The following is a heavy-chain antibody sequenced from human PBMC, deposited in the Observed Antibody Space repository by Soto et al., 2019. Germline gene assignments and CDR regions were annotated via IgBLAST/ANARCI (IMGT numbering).Heavy chain of an antibody. D-gene: IGHD6-13*01. CDR1: GFTFSSYA. J-gene: IGHJ6*02. CDR2: ISGSGDST. V-gene: IGHV3-23*01. Sequence: EVQLLESGGGLVQPGGSLRLSCAASGFTFSSYAMSWVRQAPGKGLEWVSAISGSGDSTYYADSVRGRFTISRDNAKNKLYLQMHSLRAEDTAVYDCAKDRDGAAAGPTKFYGMDVWGQGTTVTVSS. CDR3: AKDRDGAAAGPTKFYGMDV.